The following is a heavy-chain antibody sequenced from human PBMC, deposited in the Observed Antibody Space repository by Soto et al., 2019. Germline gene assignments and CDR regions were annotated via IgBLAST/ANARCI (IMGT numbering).Heavy chain of an antibody. Sequence: QLVESGGGLVKPGGSLRLSCVASGFPFSSFSLNWIRQAPGKGLEWVSSIGRVSTYIYYADSVRGRFTVSRDNAKNSVYLQMNGLTAEDSGIYYCARVTAGSGSYQNDFWGQGTLVTVSS. CDR2: IGRVSTYI. J-gene: IGHJ4*02. CDR3: ARVTAGSGSYQNDF. D-gene: IGHD3-10*01. CDR1: GFPFSSFS. V-gene: IGHV3-21*02.